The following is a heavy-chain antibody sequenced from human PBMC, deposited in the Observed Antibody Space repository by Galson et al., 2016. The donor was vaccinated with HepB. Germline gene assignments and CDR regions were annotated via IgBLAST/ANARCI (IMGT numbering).Heavy chain of an antibody. CDR3: AREGSGMTNFGVVFDF. J-gene: IGHJ4*02. CDR1: GFTFSSYS. CDR2: VTGGSNFI. Sequence: SLRLSCAASGFTFSSYSMHWVRQAPGKGLEWVSSVTGGSNFINYSDSVKGRFTISRDNAKNSLYLQMDSLRVEDTGVYYCAREGSGMTNFGVVFDFWGQGTRLTVSS. V-gene: IGHV3-21*01. D-gene: IGHD3-3*01.